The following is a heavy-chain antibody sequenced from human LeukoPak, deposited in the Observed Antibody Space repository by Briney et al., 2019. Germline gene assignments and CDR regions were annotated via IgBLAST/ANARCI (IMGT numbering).Heavy chain of an antibody. V-gene: IGHV1-2*02. CDR1: GYTFTGYY. Sequence: ASVKVSCKASGYTFTGYYMHWVRQAPGQGLEWMGWINPNSGGTNYAQKFQGRVTMTRDTSISTAYMELSRLRSDDTAVYYCAKPSSGWYNEYFQHWGQGTLVTVSS. J-gene: IGHJ1*01. D-gene: IGHD6-19*01. CDR3: AKPSSGWYNEYFQH. CDR2: INPNSGGT.